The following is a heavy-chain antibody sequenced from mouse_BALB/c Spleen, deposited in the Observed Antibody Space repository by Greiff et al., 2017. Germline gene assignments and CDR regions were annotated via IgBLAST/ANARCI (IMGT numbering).Heavy chain of an antibody. J-gene: IGHJ4*01. CDR1: GYAFSSYW. Sequence: VQLQQSGAELVRPGSSVKISCKASGYAFSSYWMNWVKQRPGQGLEWIGQIYPGDGDTNYNGKFKGKATLTADKSSSTAYMQLSSLTSEDSAVYFCARQDAMDYWGQGTSVTVSS. CDR2: IYPGDGDT. CDR3: ARQDAMDY. V-gene: IGHV1-80*01.